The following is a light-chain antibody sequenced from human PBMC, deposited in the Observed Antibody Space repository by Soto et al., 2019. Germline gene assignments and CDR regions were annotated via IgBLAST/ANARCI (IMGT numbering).Light chain of an antibody. CDR1: QSVSSN. CDR2: GAS. CDR3: QHYNNRPLT. V-gene: IGKV3-15*01. Sequence: EIVMTQSPATLSVSPGERASLSCRASQSVSSNLAWYQQQPGQAPRLLIYGASTTATGFPARFSGSGSGTEFTLTISSLQSEDFAVYYCQHYNNRPLTFGGGTKVEIK. J-gene: IGKJ4*01.